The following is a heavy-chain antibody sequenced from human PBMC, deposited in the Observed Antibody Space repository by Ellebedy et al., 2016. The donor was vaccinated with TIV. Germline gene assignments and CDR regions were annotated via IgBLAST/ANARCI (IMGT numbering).Heavy chain of an antibody. D-gene: IGHD1-20*01. J-gene: IGHJ3*02. CDR2: IHTGGDT. CDR3: ARRISGTYGDDAFDI. CDR1: GFTVSYTY. Sequence: GGSLRLSCAASGFTVSYTYMNWVRQAPGKGLEWVSVIHTGGDTYYADSVKGRFTISRDSSTTTVFLQMNSLRAEDTAMYYCARRISGTYGDDAFDIWGQGTMVTVSS. V-gene: IGHV3-53*01.